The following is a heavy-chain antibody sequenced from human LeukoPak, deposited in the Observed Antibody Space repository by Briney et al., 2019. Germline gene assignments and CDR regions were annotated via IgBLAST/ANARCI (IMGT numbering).Heavy chain of an antibody. V-gene: IGHV1-69*13. D-gene: IGHD5-12*01. Sequence: GASVKVSCKASGGTFRNHAISWVRQAPGQGLEWMGGISPAFGPANYAQKFQGRVTIVAEESTNTVFLELSTLRSDDTATYFCATEELRYSGYEQSQGPEENYYNAMAVWGQGTTVTVSS. CDR2: ISPAFGPA. CDR1: GGTFRNHA. J-gene: IGHJ6*02. CDR3: ATEELRYSGYEQSQGPEENYYNAMAV.